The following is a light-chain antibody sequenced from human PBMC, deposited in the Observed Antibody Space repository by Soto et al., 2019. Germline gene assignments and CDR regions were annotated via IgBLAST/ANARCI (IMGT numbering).Light chain of an antibody. CDR2: ATS. Sequence: QSALTQPAAVSGSPGQSITISCTGTSSDVGNYNLVSWYQQYPGKAPKLMIYATSKRPSGVSNRFSGSKSGDTASLTISGLQAEDEADYYCCSYAGGGTSRVFGTGTKVTVL. V-gene: IGLV2-23*01. J-gene: IGLJ1*01. CDR3: CSYAGGGTSRV. CDR1: SSDVGNYNL.